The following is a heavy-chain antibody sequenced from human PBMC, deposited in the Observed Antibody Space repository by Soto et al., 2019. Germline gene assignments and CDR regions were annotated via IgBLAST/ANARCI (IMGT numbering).Heavy chain of an antibody. D-gene: IGHD6-19*01. CDR2: ISGSGSCT. CDR1: GFTFSSYS. CDR3: AKDLKGYSSGRIDY. V-gene: IGHV3-21*04. J-gene: IGHJ4*02. Sequence: GGSLRLSCAASGFTFSSYSMNWVRQAPGKGLEWVSSISGSGSCTYYADSVKGRFTISRDNAKNSLYLQMNSLRAEDTAVYYCAKDLKGYSSGRIDYWGQGTMVTVSS.